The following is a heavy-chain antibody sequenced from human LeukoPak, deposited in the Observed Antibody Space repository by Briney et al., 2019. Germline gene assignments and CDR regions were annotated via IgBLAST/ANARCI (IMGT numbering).Heavy chain of an antibody. D-gene: IGHD3-16*01. V-gene: IGHV4-38-2*02. Sequence: PSETLSLTCTVSGYSISSGFYWAWIRQPPGKGLEWIGSISYSGSTYYTPSLKSRVTISLHTSKNQFSLKLTSVTAADTAVYYCARDLDYFDYWGQGNLVTVSS. CDR2: ISYSGST. J-gene: IGHJ4*02. CDR1: GYSISSGFY. CDR3: ARDLDYFDY.